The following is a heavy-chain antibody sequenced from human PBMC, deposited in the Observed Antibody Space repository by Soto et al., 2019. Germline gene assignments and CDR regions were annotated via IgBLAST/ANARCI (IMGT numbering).Heavy chain of an antibody. Sequence: AGGALRLSYAASGVTFSSYGKHWVRQAPGKGLEWVAVISYDGSNKYYADSVKGRFTISRDNSKNTLYLQMNSLRAEDTAVYYCAKESYRGYSNSDYRGPGPLVTLFS. D-gene: IGHD5-18*01. CDR1: GVTFSSYG. CDR3: AKESYRGYSNSDY. CDR2: ISYDGSNK. J-gene: IGHJ4*02. V-gene: IGHV3-30*18.